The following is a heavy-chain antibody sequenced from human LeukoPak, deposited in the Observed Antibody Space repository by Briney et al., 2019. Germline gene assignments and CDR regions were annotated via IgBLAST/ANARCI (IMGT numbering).Heavy chain of an antibody. CDR3: ARDSLGVAGPSWDY. Sequence: ASVKVSCKASGYTFTSYGISWVRQAPGQGGEWMGWISAYNGNTNYAQKLQGRVTMTTDTSTSTAYMELRSLRSDDTAVYYCARDSLGVAGPSWDYWGQGTLVTVSS. CDR2: ISAYNGNT. V-gene: IGHV1-18*04. D-gene: IGHD6-19*01. J-gene: IGHJ4*02. CDR1: GYTFTSYG.